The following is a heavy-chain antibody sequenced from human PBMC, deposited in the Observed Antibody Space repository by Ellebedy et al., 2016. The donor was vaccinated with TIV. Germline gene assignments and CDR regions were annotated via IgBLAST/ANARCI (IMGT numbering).Heavy chain of an antibody. CDR3: ARGSGAAAFDI. Sequence: GGSLRLSCVASGFTFSSHWMNWVRQAPGKGLEWVSSISGTGGSTWYADSVQCRFTISRDNSKNTLYLQVNNVRGEDTAVYYCARGSGAAAFDIWGPGTMVSVSS. CDR2: ISGTGGST. CDR1: GFTFSSHW. V-gene: IGHV3-23*01. D-gene: IGHD3-10*01. J-gene: IGHJ3*02.